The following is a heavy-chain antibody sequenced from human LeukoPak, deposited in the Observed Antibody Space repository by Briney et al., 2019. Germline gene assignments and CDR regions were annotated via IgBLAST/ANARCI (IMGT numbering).Heavy chain of an antibody. CDR3: ARDYLGAYCGGDCYSHFDY. CDR2: ISYDGSNK. V-gene: IGHV3-30-3*01. CDR1: GFTFSSYA. J-gene: IGHJ4*02. D-gene: IGHD2-21*02. Sequence: PGGSLRLSCAASGFTFSSYAMHWVRQAPGKGLEWVAVISYDGSNKYYADSVKGRFTISRDNSKNTLYLQMNSLRAEDTAVYYCARDYLGAYCGGDCYSHFDYWGQGTLVTVS.